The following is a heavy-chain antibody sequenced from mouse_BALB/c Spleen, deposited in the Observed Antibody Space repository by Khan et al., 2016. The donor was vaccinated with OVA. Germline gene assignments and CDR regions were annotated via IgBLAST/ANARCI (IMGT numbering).Heavy chain of an antibody. D-gene: IGHD1-2*01. J-gene: IGHJ4*01. Sequence: EVQLQESGPGLVKPSQTVSLTCTVTGISITTGNYRWSWIRQFPGHKLEWIGYIYYSGTISYNPFLTSRTTITSDTSKNQLFQEMNSLTAADTATYYCARLTTANAMDYWGQGTSVTVSA. CDR2: IYYSGTI. CDR3: ARLTTANAMDY. CDR1: GISITTGNYR. V-gene: IGHV3-5*02.